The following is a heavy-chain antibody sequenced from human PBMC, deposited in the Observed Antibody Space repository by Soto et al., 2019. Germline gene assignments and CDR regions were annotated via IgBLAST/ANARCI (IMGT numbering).Heavy chain of an antibody. CDR3: ARAGNGCSSTSCHSQGSDAFDI. CDR1: GGSISSYY. Sequence: ETLSLTCTVSGGSISSYYWSWIRQPPGKGLEWIGYIYYSGSTNYNPSLKSRVTISVDTSKNQFSLKLSSVTAADTAVYYCARAGNGCSSTSCHSQGSDAFDIWGQGTMVTVSS. D-gene: IGHD2-2*01. CDR2: IYYSGST. V-gene: IGHV4-59*01. J-gene: IGHJ3*02.